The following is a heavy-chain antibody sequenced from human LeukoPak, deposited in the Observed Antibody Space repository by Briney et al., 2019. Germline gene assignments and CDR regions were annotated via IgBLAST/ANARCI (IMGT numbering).Heavy chain of an antibody. CDR3: ARGKRVYDILTGYVFDY. J-gene: IGHJ4*02. V-gene: IGHV4-31*03. CDR1: GGSISSGGYY. D-gene: IGHD3-9*01. CDR2: IYYSGST. Sequence: SQTLSLTSTVSGGSISSGGYYWSWLRQHPGKGREWTGYIYYSGSTYYNPSPKSRVTVSVDTSKNQFSLKLSSVTAADTAVYYCARGKRVYDILTGYVFDYWGQGTLVTVSS.